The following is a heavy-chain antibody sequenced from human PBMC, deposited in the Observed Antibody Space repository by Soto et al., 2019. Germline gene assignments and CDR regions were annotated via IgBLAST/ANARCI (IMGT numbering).Heavy chain of an antibody. V-gene: IGHV1-69*13. CDR3: ASGSHPPQFDY. CDR2: IIPIFGTA. Sequence: SVKVSCKASGGTFSSYAISGVRQAPGQGLEWMGGIIPIFGTANYAQKFQGRVTITADESTSTAYMELSSLRSEDTAVYYCASGSHPPQFDYWGQGTLVTVSS. CDR1: GGTFSSYA. J-gene: IGHJ4*02.